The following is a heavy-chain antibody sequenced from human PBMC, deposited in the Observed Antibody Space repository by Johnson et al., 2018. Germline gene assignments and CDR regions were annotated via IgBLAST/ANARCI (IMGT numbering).Heavy chain of an antibody. Sequence: QVQLQESGAEVKKPGSSVKLSCKASGDSLSNYGINWLRQAPGQGLEWMGGISPMFGTPNYAQRFQGRVTITADESTITAYMELTSLTSEDTAVYYCARDPGYYGSANYLYGLDVWGQGTTVTVSS. CDR2: ISPMFGTP. CDR1: GDSLSNYG. J-gene: IGHJ6*01. CDR3: ARDPGYYGSANYLYGLDV. V-gene: IGHV1-69*01. D-gene: IGHD3-10*01.